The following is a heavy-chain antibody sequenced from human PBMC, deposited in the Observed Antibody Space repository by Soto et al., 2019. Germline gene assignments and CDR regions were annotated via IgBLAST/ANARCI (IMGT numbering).Heavy chain of an antibody. CDR1: GFTFSSYA. J-gene: IGHJ4*02. CDR2: ISYDGSNK. Sequence: GGSLRLSCAASGFTFSSYAMHWVRQAPGKGLEWVAVISYDGSNKYYADSVKGRFTISRDSSKNTLYLQMNSLRAEDTAVYYCAREGYSSGWSLDYWGQGTLVTVSS. D-gene: IGHD6-19*01. V-gene: IGHV3-30-3*01. CDR3: AREGYSSGWSLDY.